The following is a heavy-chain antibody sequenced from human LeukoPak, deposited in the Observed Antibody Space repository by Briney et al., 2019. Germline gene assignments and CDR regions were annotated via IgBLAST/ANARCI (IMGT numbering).Heavy chain of an antibody. CDR3: AKDAEMHPMSIEVVITDKYYFDY. V-gene: IGHV3-23*01. CDR1: GFTFSSYA. J-gene: IGHJ4*02. Sequence: GGSLRLSCAASGFTFSSYAMSWVHQAPGKGLEWVSAISGSGGSTYYADSVKGRFTISRDNSKNTLYLQMNSLRAEDTAVYYCAKDAEMHPMSIEVVITDKYYFDYWGQGTLVTVSS. CDR2: ISGSGGST. D-gene: IGHD3-22*01.